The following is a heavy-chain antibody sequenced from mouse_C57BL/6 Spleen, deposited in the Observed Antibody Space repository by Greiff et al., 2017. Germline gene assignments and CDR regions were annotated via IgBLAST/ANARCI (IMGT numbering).Heavy chain of an antibody. V-gene: IGHV1-5*01. CDR2: IYPGNSDT. CDR3: TIYYYGSSYYFDY. CDR1: GYTFTSYW. J-gene: IGHJ2*01. Sequence: DVQLQESGTVLARPGASVKMSCKTSGYTFTSYWMHWVKQRPGQGLEWIGAIYPGNSDTSYNQKFKGKAKLTAVTSASTAYMELSSLTNEDSAVYYCTIYYYGSSYYFDYWGQGTTLTVSS. D-gene: IGHD1-1*01.